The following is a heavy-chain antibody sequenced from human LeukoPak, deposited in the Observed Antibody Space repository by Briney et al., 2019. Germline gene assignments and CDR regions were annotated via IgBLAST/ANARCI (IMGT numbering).Heavy chain of an antibody. CDR3: ARESPRQRGLPPIRYFDY. D-gene: IGHD2-21*01. J-gene: IGHJ4*02. V-gene: IGHV1-18*01. CDR1: GYTFTSYG. CDR2: ISAYNGNT. Sequence: GASVKVSCKASGYTFTSYGISWVRQAPGQGLEWMGWISAYNGNTNYAQKLQGRVTMTTDTSTSTAYMELRSLRSDDTAVYYCARESPRQRGLPPIRYFDYWGQGTLVTVSS.